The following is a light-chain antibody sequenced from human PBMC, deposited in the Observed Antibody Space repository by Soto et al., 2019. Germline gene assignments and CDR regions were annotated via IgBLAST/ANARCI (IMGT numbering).Light chain of an antibody. J-gene: IGKJ1*01. V-gene: IGKV3-15*01. CDR1: QSVSSN. CDR3: QHYNNWPRT. Sequence: EIVMTQSPATLSVSPGERATLSCRASQSVSSNLAWYQQKPGQAPGLLIYGASTRATGIPARFSGSGSGTEFTLTISSLQSEDFAVYYCQHYNNWPRTFGQGPKVEIK. CDR2: GAS.